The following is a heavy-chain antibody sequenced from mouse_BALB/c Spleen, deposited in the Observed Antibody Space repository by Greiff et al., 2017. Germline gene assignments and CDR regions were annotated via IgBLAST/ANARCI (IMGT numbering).Heavy chain of an antibody. CDR2: ISSGGST. V-gene: IGHV5-6-5*01. Sequence: EVKLMESGGGLVKPGGSLKLSCAASGFTFSSYAMSWVRQTPEKRLEWVASISSGGSTYYPDSVKGRFTISRDNARNILYLQMSSLRSEDTAMYYCADRYEFAYWGQGTLVTVSA. J-gene: IGHJ3*01. D-gene: IGHD2-14*01. CDR3: ADRYEFAY. CDR1: GFTFSSYA.